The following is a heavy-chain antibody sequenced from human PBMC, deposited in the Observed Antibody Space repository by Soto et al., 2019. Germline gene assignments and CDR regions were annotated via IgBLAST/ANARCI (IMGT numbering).Heavy chain of an antibody. Sequence: PSETLSLTCGVFGGSFSDYYWSWIRQPPGKGLEWIGEINHSGTTNYNPSLKSPVTISVDTSKNQFSLQLNSVTPEDTAVYYCARVLRRYCTNGVCYIFEWFDPWGQGTLVTVSS. CDR2: INHSGTT. J-gene: IGHJ5*02. D-gene: IGHD2-8*01. CDR1: GGSFSDYY. V-gene: IGHV4-34*01. CDR3: ARVLRRYCTNGVCYIFEWFDP.